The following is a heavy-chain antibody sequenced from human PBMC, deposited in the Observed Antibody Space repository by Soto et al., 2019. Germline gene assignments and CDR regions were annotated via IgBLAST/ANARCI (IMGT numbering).Heavy chain of an antibody. CDR1: GYTFTGYY. CDR3: ARDLSPYDFWSGYYIGYYGMDV. J-gene: IGHJ6*02. V-gene: IGHV1-2*04. Sequence: ASVKVSCKASGYTFTGYYMHWVRQAPGQGLEWMGWINPNSGGTNYAQKFQGWVTMTRDTSISTAYMELSRLRSDDTAVYYRARDLSPYDFWSGYYIGYYGMDVWGQGTTVTVSS. D-gene: IGHD3-3*01. CDR2: INPNSGGT.